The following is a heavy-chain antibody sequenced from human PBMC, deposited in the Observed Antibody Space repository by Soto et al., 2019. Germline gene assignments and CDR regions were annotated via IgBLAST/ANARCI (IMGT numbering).Heavy chain of an antibody. CDR1: GFTFSSYA. J-gene: IGHJ4*02. CDR2: ISGSGGST. D-gene: IGHD3-22*01. V-gene: IGHV3-23*01. Sequence: GGSLRLSCAASGFTFSSYAMSWVRQAPGKGLEWVSAISGSGGSTYYADSVKGRFTISRDNSKNTLYLQMNSLRAEDTAVYYCAKDRRPHYYDSSGYYYVLDYWGQGTLVTVSS. CDR3: AKDRRPHYYDSSGYYYVLDY.